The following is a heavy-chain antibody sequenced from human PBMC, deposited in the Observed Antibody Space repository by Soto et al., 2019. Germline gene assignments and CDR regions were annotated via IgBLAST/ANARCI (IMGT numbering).Heavy chain of an antibody. J-gene: IGHJ3*02. CDR3: AKLNIVVVVAAYLDAFDI. Sequence: GGSLRLSCAASGFTFSSYAMSWVRQAPGKGLEWVSAISGSGGSTYYADSVKGRFTISRDNSKNTLYLQMNSLRAEDTAVYYCAKLNIVVVVAAYLDAFDIWGQGTMVTVSS. CDR2: ISGSGGST. CDR1: GFTFSSYA. V-gene: IGHV3-23*01. D-gene: IGHD2-15*01.